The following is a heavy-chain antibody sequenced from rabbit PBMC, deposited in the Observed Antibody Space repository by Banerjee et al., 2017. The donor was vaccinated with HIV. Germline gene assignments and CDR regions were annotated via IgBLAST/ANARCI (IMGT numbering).Heavy chain of an antibody. V-gene: IGHV1S40*01. Sequence: SSSYYMCWVRQAPGKGLEWIACVLADSNDSTYYASWAKGRFTISKASWTTVTLQMTSLTAADTATHFCARDLAGVIGWNFNLWGQGTLVTVS. CDR1: SSSYY. CDR3: ARDLAGVIGWNFNL. CDR2: VLADSNDST. J-gene: IGHJ4*01. D-gene: IGHD4-1*01.